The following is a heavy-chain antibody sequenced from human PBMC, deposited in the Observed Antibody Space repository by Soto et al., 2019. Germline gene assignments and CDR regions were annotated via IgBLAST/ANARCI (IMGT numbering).Heavy chain of an antibody. D-gene: IGHD2-8*01. Sequence: QVQLQESGPGLVKPSETLSLTCTVSGGSISSYYWSWIRQPPGKGLEWIGYIYYSGRTNYNPSVKNQVNISVDTSKNQLSLKLSSVTAADTAVYYCARVQSNGAQFDYWGQGTLVTVSS. CDR3: ARVQSNGAQFDY. J-gene: IGHJ4*02. CDR2: IYYSGRT. V-gene: IGHV4-59*01. CDR1: GGSISSYY.